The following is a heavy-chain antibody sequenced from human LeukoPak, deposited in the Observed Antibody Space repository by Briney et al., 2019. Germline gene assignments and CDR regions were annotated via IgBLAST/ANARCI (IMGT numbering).Heavy chain of an antibody. CDR3: ARDMIGEFRPNYFDY. V-gene: IGHV3-11*01. CDR1: GFTFSDYY. J-gene: IGHJ4*02. Sequence: GGSLRLSCAASGFTFSDYYMSWIRQAPGKGLEWVSYISSSGSTIYYADSVKGRFTISRDNAKNSLYLQMNSLRAEDTAVYYCARDMIGEFRPNYFDYWGQGTLVTVSS. D-gene: IGHD3-10*02. CDR2: ISSSGSTI.